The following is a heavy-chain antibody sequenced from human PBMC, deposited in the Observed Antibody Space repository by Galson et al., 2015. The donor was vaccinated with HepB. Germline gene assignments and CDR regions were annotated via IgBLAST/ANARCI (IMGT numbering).Heavy chain of an antibody. J-gene: IGHJ4*02. CDR3: ARDPVITFGGVIAPPYYFDY. V-gene: IGHV3-48*02. Sequence: SLRLSCAASGFTFSSYSMNWVRQAPGKGLEWVSYISSSSSTIYYADSVKGRFTISRDNAKNSLYLQMNSLRDEDTAVYYCARDPVITFGGVIAPPYYFDYWGQGTLVTVSS. D-gene: IGHD3-16*02. CDR1: GFTFSSYS. CDR2: ISSSSSTI.